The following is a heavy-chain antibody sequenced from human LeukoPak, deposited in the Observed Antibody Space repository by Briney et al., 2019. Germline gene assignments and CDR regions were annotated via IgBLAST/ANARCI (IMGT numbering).Heavy chain of an antibody. CDR1: GYTFTSYD. CDR2: MNPNSGNT. Sequence: GASVKVSCKASGYTFTSYDINWVRQATGQGLEWMGWMNPNSGNTGYAQKFQGRVTMTRNTSISTAYMELSSLRSEDTAVYYCARDYDILTGGDYWGQGTLVTVSS. CDR3: ARDYDILTGGDY. D-gene: IGHD3-9*01. J-gene: IGHJ4*02. V-gene: IGHV1-8*01.